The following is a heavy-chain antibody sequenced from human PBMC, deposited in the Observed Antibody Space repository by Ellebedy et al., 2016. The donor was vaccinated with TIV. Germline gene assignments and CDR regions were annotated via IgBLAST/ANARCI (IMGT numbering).Heavy chain of an antibody. Sequence: AASVKVSCKVSGYTLTELSMHWVRQAPGKGLECMGGFDPEDGETIYAQKFQGRVTMTEDTSTDTAYMELSRLRSDDTAVYYCARDGVYSSQREVGMDGMDVWGQGTTVTVSS. J-gene: IGHJ6*02. V-gene: IGHV1-24*01. CDR2: FDPEDGET. CDR1: GYTLTELS. D-gene: IGHD6-13*01. CDR3: ARDGVYSSQREVGMDGMDV.